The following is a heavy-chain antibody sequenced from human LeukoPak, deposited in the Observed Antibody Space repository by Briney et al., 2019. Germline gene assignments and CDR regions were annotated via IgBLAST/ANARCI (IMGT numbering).Heavy chain of an antibody. CDR2: INHSGST. J-gene: IGHJ4*02. CDR1: GGTFSGYY. Sequence: PSETLTLTCAVYGGTFSGYYWSWIRQPPGKGLEWIGEINHSGSTNYNPSLKSRVNISVDTSKNQCSRKLSSVTAADRAVYYCARGRSSSWYAFDYWGQGTLVTVSS. V-gene: IGHV4-34*01. CDR3: ARGRSSSWYAFDY. D-gene: IGHD6-13*01.